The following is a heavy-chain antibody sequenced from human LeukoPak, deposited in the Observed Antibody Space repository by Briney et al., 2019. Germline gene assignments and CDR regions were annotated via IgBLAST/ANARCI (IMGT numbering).Heavy chain of an antibody. V-gene: IGHV4-38-2*02. J-gene: IGHJ4*02. Sequence: SETLSLTCTVSGYSISSGYYWGWIRQPPGKGLEWIGSIYHSGSTYYNPSLKSRVTISVDTSKNQFSLKLSSVTAADTAVYYCARGESDSSGYYHPPPDYWGQGTLVTVSS. CDR1: GYSISSGYY. CDR2: IYHSGST. D-gene: IGHD3-22*01. CDR3: ARGESDSSGYYHPPPDY.